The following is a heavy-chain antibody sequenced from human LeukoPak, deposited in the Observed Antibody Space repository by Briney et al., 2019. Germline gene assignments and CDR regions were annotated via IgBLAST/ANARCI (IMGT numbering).Heavy chain of an antibody. D-gene: IGHD6-13*01. Sequence: SVKVSCKASGGTFSSYAISWVRQAPGQGLEWTGGIIPIFGTANYAQKFQGRVTITADESTSTAYMELSSLRSEDTAVYYCARSTVAAAGPFDYWGQGTLVTVSS. CDR2: IIPIFGTA. CDR1: GGTFSSYA. CDR3: ARSTVAAAGPFDY. V-gene: IGHV1-69*13. J-gene: IGHJ4*02.